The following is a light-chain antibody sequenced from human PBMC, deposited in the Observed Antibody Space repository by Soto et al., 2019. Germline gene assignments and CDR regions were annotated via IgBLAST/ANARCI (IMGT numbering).Light chain of an antibody. V-gene: IGKV3-20*01. Sequence: EIVLTQSPGTLSLSPRENATLSCSTVQSVSSSYLAWYQQKPGQAPRLLIYGASSRATGIPDRFSGSGSGTDFTLTISRLEPADFAVYYCQQYGSSPKTFGQGTKVDIK. J-gene: IGKJ1*01. CDR2: GAS. CDR3: QQYGSSPKT. CDR1: QSVSSSY.